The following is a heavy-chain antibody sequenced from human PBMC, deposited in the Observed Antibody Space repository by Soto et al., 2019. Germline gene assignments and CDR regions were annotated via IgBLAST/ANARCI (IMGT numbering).Heavy chain of an antibody. V-gene: IGHV3-74*01. D-gene: IGHD5-18*01. CDR3: AKREGNTYGLFH. Sequence: EVQLVESGGGLVQPGGSLRLSCAASGFSFSNYWIHWVRQAPGKGLVWVSRIKTDGSGTDYAASVKGRFTISRDNAKNTLYLQMNSLTAEDTAVYYCAKREGNTYGLFHWGQGTLVTVSS. J-gene: IGHJ4*02. CDR1: GFSFSNYW. CDR2: IKTDGSGT.